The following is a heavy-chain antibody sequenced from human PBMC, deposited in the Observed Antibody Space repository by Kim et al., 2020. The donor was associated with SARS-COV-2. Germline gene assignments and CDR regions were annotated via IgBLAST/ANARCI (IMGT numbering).Heavy chain of an antibody. CDR1: GGSIRSSDFY. D-gene: IGHD3-10*01. J-gene: IGHJ5*01. CDR2: IYYSGST. V-gene: IGHV4-39*01. CDR3: VRFNFDS. Sequence: SETLSLTCTLSGGSIRSSDFYWGWIRQTPGKGLEWIGRIYYSGSTYFNPALKSRITISIDTSMNRFALKLSSAVTTDTAIYYCVRFNFDS.